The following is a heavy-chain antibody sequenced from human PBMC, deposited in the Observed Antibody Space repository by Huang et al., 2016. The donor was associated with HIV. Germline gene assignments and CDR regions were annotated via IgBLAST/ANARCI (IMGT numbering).Heavy chain of an antibody. J-gene: IGHJ4*02. CDR2: ITGDSDRV. D-gene: IGHD1-1*01. CDR3: AHLPEPSSPWTDY. CDR1: GFTFDDFS. Sequence: EVHLVESGGGLVQPGRSLRLPCGASGFTFDDFSLHWVRQRPWKGLEYFSGITGDSDRVFYAASVKVRFTISRDNAKNSLYLQMNSLRVEDTALYYCAHLPEPSSPWTDYWGQGTLVTVSS. V-gene: IGHV3-9*01.